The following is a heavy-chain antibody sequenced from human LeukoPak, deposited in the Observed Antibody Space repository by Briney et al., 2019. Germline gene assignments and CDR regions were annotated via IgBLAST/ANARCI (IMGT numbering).Heavy chain of an antibody. CDR2: IHQDGSEK. V-gene: IGHV3-7*01. CDR1: GFTFTTYW. J-gene: IGHJ2*01. Sequence: GESLKISCAASGFTFTTYWMSWVRQAPGKGLECVANIHQDGSEKYYVDPMKGRFTISRDNTKNSLHLQMNSLRAEDTAVYYCARDKIVGATTGSYFDLWGRGTLVTVSS. D-gene: IGHD1-26*01. CDR3: ARDKIVGATTGSYFDL.